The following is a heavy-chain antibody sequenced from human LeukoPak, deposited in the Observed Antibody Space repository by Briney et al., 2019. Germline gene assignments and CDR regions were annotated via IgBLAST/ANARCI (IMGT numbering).Heavy chain of an antibody. CDR1: GFTFSSYG. Sequence: PGGSLRLSCAASGFTFSSYGMHWVRQAPGKGLEWVAFIRYDGSNKHYADSVKGRFTISRDNSKNTLYLQMNSLRAEDTAVYYCAKDGVGAHYYYYYMDVWGKGTTVTISS. CDR2: IRYDGSNK. CDR3: AKDGVGAHYYYYYMDV. V-gene: IGHV3-30*02. D-gene: IGHD1-26*01. J-gene: IGHJ6*03.